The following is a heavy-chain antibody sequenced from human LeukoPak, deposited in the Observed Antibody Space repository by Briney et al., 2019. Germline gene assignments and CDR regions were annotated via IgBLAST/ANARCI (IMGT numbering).Heavy chain of an antibody. CDR1: GFTFISYA. D-gene: IGHD3-10*01. J-gene: IGHJ6*03. V-gene: IGHV3-21*01. CDR2: ISSSSSYI. CDR3: ARSYGSGSYDLYYYYMDV. Sequence: PGGSLRLSCAASGFTFISYAMTWVRQAPGKGLQWVSAISSSSSYIYFADSVKGRFIISRDNAKNSLYLQMSSLRAEDTAVYYCARSYGSGSYDLYYYYMDVWGKGTTVTVSS.